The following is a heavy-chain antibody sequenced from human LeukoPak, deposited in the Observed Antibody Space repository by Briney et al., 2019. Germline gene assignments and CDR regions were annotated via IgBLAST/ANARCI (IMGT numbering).Heavy chain of an antibody. CDR2: IKQDGSEE. V-gene: IGHV3-7*01. Sequence: PGGSLRLSCAASGFTFSSYWMTWVRQAPGKGLEWVANIKQDGSEEFYVDSVKGRFTISRDNAKNSLYLQMNSLRAEDTAVYYCVRISRAAACFDPWGQGTRVTVSS. D-gene: IGHD6-13*01. J-gene: IGHJ5*02. CDR3: VRISRAAACFDP. CDR1: GFTFSSYW.